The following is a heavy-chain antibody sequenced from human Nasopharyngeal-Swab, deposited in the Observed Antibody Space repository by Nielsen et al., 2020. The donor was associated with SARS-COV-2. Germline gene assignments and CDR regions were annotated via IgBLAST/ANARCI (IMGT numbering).Heavy chain of an antibody. CDR2: IDTTGDT. Sequence: GGSLRLSCAASGFTFSSFEMHWVRQVSGQGLEWVSAIDTTGDTYYPDSVKGRFTISRENAKNSLFLQINSLRVEDTAMYYCARGDGIYCGGGNCYAVDPFEIWGQGTMVTVSS. CDR3: ARGDGIYCGGGNCYAVDPFEI. J-gene: IGHJ3*02. CDR1: GFTFSSFE. D-gene: IGHD2-15*01. V-gene: IGHV3-13*01.